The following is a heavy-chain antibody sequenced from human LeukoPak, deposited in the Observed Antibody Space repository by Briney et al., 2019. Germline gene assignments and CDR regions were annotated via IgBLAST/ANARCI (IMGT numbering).Heavy chain of an antibody. J-gene: IGHJ6*03. CDR3: ASGAYYYDSSGITSYYYYMDV. CDR1: GGSISSYY. V-gene: IGHV4-4*07. CDR2: IYTSGST. D-gene: IGHD3-22*01. Sequence: SETLSLTCTVSGGSISSYYWSWIRQPAGKGLEWIGRIYTSGSTNYNPSIKSRVTISVDKSKNQFSLKLSSVTAADTAVYYCASGAYYYDSSGITSYYYYMDVWGKGTTVTVSS.